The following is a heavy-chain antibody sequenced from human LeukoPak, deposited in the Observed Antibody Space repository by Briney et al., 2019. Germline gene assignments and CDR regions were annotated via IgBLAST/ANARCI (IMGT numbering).Heavy chain of an antibody. CDR1: GFTFSSYW. V-gene: IGHV3-74*01. CDR2: INSDGSST. CDR3: ARDTVYSSSWYYFDY. D-gene: IGHD6-13*01. Sequence: GGSLRLSCAASGFTFSSYWMHWVRQTPGKGLVWVSRINSDGSSTSYADSVKGRFTISRDNAKNSLYLQMNSLRAEDTAVYYCARDTVYSSSWYYFDYWGQGTLVTVSS. J-gene: IGHJ4*02.